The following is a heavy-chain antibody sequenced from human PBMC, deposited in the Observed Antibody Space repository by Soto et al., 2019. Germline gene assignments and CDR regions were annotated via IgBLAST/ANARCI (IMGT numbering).Heavy chain of an antibody. CDR3: VKGSSGIAARDNWFDP. D-gene: IGHD6-13*01. J-gene: IGHJ5*02. CDR1: GGSISSGAYY. V-gene: IGHV4-31*03. CDR2: IYYSGST. Sequence: SETLSLTCRVSGGSISSGAYYWSWILQHPGKGLEWIGYIYYSGSTYYNPSLQSRVAISVDTSKNQFSLKLSSVTAADTAVYYCVKGSSGIAARDNWFDPWGQGTLVTVSS.